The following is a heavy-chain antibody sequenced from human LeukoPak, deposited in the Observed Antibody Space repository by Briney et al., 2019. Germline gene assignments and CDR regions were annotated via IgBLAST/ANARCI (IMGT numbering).Heavy chain of an antibody. D-gene: IGHD3-10*01. Sequence: GGSLRLSCAASGFTLSSYAMSWVRQAPGKGLEWVAVISYDGSNKYYADSVKGRFTISRDNSKNTLYLQMNSLRAEDTAVYYCAKDYDYYGSGSLDYWGQGTLVTVSS. CDR2: ISYDGSNK. CDR3: AKDYDYYGSGSLDY. V-gene: IGHV3-30*18. CDR1: GFTLSSYA. J-gene: IGHJ4*02.